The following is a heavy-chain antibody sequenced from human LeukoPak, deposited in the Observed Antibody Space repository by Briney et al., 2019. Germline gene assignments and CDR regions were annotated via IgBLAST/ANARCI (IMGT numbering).Heavy chain of an antibody. CDR2: IHYSGRT. J-gene: IGHJ4*02. Sequence: PSETLSLTCTVSGGSINNNYWSWIRQSPGKGLECIGYIHYSGRTDYNPSLKSRVTISVDTSKTQFSLRLGSVTAADTAVYYCARGGSADPFEHWGQGTLVTVSS. D-gene: IGHD1-26*01. CDR1: GGSINNNY. CDR3: ARGGSADPFEH. V-gene: IGHV4-59*08.